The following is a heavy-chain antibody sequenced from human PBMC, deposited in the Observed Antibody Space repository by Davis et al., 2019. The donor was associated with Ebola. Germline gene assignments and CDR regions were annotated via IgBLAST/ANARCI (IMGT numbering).Heavy chain of an antibody. CDR3: EHL. V-gene: IGHV3-30*09. J-gene: IGHJ6*01. CDR2: MSCDGSNK. CDR1: GFTFSSFG. Sequence: PGGSLRLSCAASGFTFSSFGMDWVRQAPGKGLEWVAVMSCDGSNKSYTDSVKGRFAISRDNSRNTLYLLHQGPIGLPPGTLLQEHLWG.